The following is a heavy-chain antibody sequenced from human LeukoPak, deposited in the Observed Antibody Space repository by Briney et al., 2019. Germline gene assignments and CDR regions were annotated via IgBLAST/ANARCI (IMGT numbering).Heavy chain of an antibody. Sequence: PSETLSLTCAVYGGSFSGYYWSWIRQPPGKGLERIGEINHSGSTNYNPSLKSRATISVDTSKNQFSLKLSSVTAADTAVYYCARGTLYYYYMDVWGKGTTVTVSS. CDR2: INHSGST. CDR3: ARGTLYYYYMDV. CDR1: GGSFSGYY. V-gene: IGHV4-34*01. J-gene: IGHJ6*03.